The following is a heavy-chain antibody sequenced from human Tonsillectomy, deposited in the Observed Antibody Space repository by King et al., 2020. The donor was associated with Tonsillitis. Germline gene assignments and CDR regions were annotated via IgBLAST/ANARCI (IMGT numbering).Heavy chain of an antibody. J-gene: IGHJ4*02. CDR2: IRSKANSYAT. Sequence: ELQLVQSGGGLVQPGGSLKLSCAASGFTFSGSAMHWVRQASGKGLEWVGRIRSKANSYATAYAASVKGRFTISRDESKNTAYLQMNSLKTEDTAVYYCTSADSSGSYFVYWGQGTLVTVSS. CDR3: TSADSSGSYFVY. D-gene: IGHD1-26*01. CDR1: GFTFSGSA. V-gene: IGHV3-73*01.